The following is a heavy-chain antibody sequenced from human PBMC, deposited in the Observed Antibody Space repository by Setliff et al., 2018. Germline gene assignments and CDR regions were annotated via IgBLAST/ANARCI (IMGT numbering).Heavy chain of an antibody. CDR1: GGSISSGGYY. V-gene: IGHV4-31*03. CDR2: IYYSGST. CDR3: ARDATYYNFWSGYRYFDL. D-gene: IGHD3-3*01. J-gene: IGHJ2*01. Sequence: SETLSLTCTVSGGSISSGGYYWSWIRQHPGKGLEWIGYIYYSGSTYYNPSLKSRVTISVDTSKNQFSLKLSSVTAADTAVYYCARDATYYNFWSGYRYFDLWDRGTLVTVSS.